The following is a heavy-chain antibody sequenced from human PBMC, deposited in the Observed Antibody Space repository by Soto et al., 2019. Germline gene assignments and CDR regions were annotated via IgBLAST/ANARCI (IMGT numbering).Heavy chain of an antibody. CDR2: IYYSGST. D-gene: IGHD3-16*02. CDR3: ASDTGGSYHDY. Sequence: SETLSLTCTVSGGSISSSSYYWGWIRQPPGKGLEWIGSIYYSGSTYYNPSLKSRVTISVDTSKNQFSLKLSSVTAADTAVYYCASDTGGSYHDYWGQGTLVTVSS. CDR1: GGSISSSSYY. V-gene: IGHV4-39*01. J-gene: IGHJ4*02.